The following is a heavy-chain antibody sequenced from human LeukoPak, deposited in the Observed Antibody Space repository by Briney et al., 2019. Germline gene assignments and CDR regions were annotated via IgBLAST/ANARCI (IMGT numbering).Heavy chain of an antibody. CDR2: IIPIFGTA. Sequence: SVKVSCKASGGTFSSYAISWVRQAPGQGLEWMGGIIPIFGTANYAQKFQGRVTITADESTSTAYMELSSLRSEDTAVYYCAFFVGGYCSSTSCYTDAFDIWGQGTMVTVSS. CDR3: AFFVGGYCSSTSCYTDAFDI. V-gene: IGHV1-69*13. CDR1: GGTFSSYA. D-gene: IGHD2-2*02. J-gene: IGHJ3*02.